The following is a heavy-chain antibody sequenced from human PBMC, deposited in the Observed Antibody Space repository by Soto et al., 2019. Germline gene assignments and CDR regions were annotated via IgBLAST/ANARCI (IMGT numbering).Heavy chain of an antibody. Sequence: QVQLQQWGAGLLKPSETLSLTCAVYGGSFSGYYWSWIRQPPGKGLEWIGEINHSGSTNYNPSLKRRVTISVDTSKSQFSLKLSSVTAADTAVYSCASGEGTWGYRYGYTYSHFDYCGQGTLVTVSS. V-gene: IGHV4-34*01. D-gene: IGHD5-18*01. J-gene: IGHJ4*02. CDR1: GGSFSGYY. CDR3: ASGEGTWGYRYGYTYSHFDY. CDR2: INHSGST.